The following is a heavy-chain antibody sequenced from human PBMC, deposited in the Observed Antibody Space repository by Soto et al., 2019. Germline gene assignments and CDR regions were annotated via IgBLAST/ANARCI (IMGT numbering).Heavy chain of an antibody. CDR3: ARGGSRAWFDH. CDR2: IYYSGST. D-gene: IGHD3-10*01. V-gene: IGHV4-59*01. J-gene: IGHJ5*02. CDR1: GGAISSYY. Sequence: PSETLSLTCTVSGGAISSYYWSWIRQPPGKGLEWIGYIYYSGSTNYNPSLKSRVTISADTSKNLLSLKLSSVTAADTDVYYCARGGSRAWFDHWGQGTLVTVSS.